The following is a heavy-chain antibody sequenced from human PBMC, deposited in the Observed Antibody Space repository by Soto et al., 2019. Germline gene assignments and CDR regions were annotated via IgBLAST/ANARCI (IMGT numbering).Heavy chain of an antibody. J-gene: IGHJ3*02. Sequence: PGGSLRLSCAASGFTFSSYAMSWVRQAPGKGQEWVSAISGSGGSTYYADSVKGRFTISRDNSKNTLYLQMNSLRAEDTAVYYCAKGRGYCSSTSCYEGFAFDIWGQGTMVTVSS. V-gene: IGHV3-23*01. CDR1: GFTFSSYA. D-gene: IGHD2-2*01. CDR2: ISGSGGST. CDR3: AKGRGYCSSTSCYEGFAFDI.